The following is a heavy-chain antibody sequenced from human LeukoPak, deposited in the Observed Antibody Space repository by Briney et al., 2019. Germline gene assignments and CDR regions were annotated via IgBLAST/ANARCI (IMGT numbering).Heavy chain of an antibody. CDR3: ATHGHWAFDY. J-gene: IGHJ4*02. CDR1: GFSFRGRW. Sequence: GGSLRLSCAVSGFSFRGRWLSWVRQAPGKGLEWVANIKQDGSAKFCVDSVKGRFTISRDNAKNSLYLQMNSLRGEDTAVYYCATHGHWAFDYRGQGTLVTVSS. V-gene: IGHV3-7*01. CDR2: IKQDGSAK. D-gene: IGHD7-27*01.